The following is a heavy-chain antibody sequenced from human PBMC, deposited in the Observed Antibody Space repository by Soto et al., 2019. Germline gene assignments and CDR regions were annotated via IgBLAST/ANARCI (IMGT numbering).Heavy chain of an antibody. CDR1: GYTFTIHD. CDR2: LNPHSGKT. CDR3: ARVSSIAARRSFDS. Sequence: QVQLVQSGAEVKKPGASMKVSCKASGYTFTIHDIHWVRHAPGLGLEWMAWLNPHSGKTSYAQKFQVRLTMTVQASASLAYMELSSLRSEDTAMYYCARVSSIAARRSFDSLGQGTLVTVSS. D-gene: IGHD6-6*01. J-gene: IGHJ4*02. V-gene: IGHV1-8*01.